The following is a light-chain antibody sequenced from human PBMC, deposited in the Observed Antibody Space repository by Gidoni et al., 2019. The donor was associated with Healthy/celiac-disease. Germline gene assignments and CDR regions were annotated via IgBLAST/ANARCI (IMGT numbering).Light chain of an antibody. J-gene: IGKJ2*01. CDR1: QRVLYSSNNKNY. Sequence: DIVMTQSPASLAASLGERATINCKSSQRVLYSSNNKNYLAWYQQKPGQPPKLLIYWASTRESGVPDRFSGSGSGTDFTLTISSLQAEEVAVYYCQQYYSTPYTFGQGTKLEIK. V-gene: IGKV4-1*01. CDR2: WAS. CDR3: QQYYSTPYT.